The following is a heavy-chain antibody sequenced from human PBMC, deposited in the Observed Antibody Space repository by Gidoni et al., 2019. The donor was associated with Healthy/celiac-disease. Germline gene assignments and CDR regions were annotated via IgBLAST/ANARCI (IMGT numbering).Heavy chain of an antibody. D-gene: IGHD1-7*01. J-gene: IGHJ6*03. CDR1: GCTFSSYS. CDR2: ISSSSSYI. CDR3: ARDSNYASSMDV. Sequence: EVQLVESGGGLVKPGGSLRLSGAASGCTFSSYSMNWVRQAPGKGLEWVSSISSSSSYIYYADSVKGRFTISRDNAKNSLYLQMNSLRAEDTAVYYCARDSNYASSMDVWGKGTTVTVSS. V-gene: IGHV3-21*01.